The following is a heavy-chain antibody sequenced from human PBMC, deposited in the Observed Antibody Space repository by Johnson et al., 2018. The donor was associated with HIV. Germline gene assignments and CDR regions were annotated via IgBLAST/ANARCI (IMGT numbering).Heavy chain of an antibody. J-gene: IGHJ3*02. Sequence: VQLVESGGGLVQPGGSMRLSCAASGFTFSSYAMSWVRQAPGKGLEWVSAISGSGGSTYYADSVKGRLTISRYNSKNQQYLQMNSLRDEDTAVYYCAKGSGGPLSYPLWFGTHDALGRDYPGQDPRGVVGTFDMWGQGTMVTVSS. CDR3: AKGSGGPLSYPLWFGTHDALGRDYPGQDPRGVVGTFDM. CDR2: ISGSGGST. V-gene: IGHV3-23*04. CDR1: GFTFSSYA. D-gene: IGHD3-10*01.